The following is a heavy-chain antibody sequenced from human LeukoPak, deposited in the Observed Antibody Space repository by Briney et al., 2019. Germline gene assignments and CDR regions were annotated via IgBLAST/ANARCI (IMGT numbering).Heavy chain of an antibody. CDR1: GYTFTGYY. CDR3: ARGRRIVATRLDYFDY. Sequence: WASVKVSCKASGYTFTGYYMHWVRQAPGQGLEWMGWINPNSGGTNYAQKFQGRVTMTRDTSISTAYMELSRLRSDDTAVYYCARGRRIVATRLDYFDYWGQGTLVTVSS. V-gene: IGHV1-2*02. J-gene: IGHJ4*02. D-gene: IGHD5-12*01. CDR2: INPNSGGT.